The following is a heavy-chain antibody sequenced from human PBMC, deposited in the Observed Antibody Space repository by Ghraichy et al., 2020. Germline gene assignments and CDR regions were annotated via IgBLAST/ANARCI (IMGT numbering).Heavy chain of an antibody. CDR2: ISGNGRAA. V-gene: IGHV3-23*01. CDR3: AKIPVSFFGVIDS. CDR1: GFTFDNFA. J-gene: IGHJ5*01. D-gene: IGHD3-3*01. Sequence: GGSLRLSCAASGFTFDNFAMSWVRQAPGKGLEWVSTISGNGRAAYYADSVEGRFTVSRDNSNETLSLQMNSLRVEDTAIYFCAKIPVSFFGVIDSWGHGTLVTVSS.